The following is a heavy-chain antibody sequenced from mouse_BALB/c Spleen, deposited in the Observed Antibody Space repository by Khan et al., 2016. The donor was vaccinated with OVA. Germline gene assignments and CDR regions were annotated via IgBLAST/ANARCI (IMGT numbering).Heavy chain of an antibody. Sequence: QVTLKESGPGILQPSQTLSLTCSFSGFSLSTSGMGVSWIRQPSGEGLERLAHIYWDDDKRYNPSLKSRLTISKDTSRNQVFLKIPSVDTADTATYYCARNVYEYDPWFAYWGQGTLVTVSA. V-gene: IGHV8-12*01. CDR2: IYWDDDK. D-gene: IGHD2-4*01. J-gene: IGHJ3*01. CDR3: ARNVYEYDPWFAY. CDR1: GFSLSTSGMG.